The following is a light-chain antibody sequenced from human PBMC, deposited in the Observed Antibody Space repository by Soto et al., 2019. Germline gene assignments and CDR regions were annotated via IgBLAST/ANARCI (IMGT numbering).Light chain of an antibody. J-gene: IGLJ1*01. CDR3: SSYRSSSTLYV. CDR1: SSDVGGHNY. Sequence: QSVLTQPASVSGSPGQLITISCTGTSSDVGGHNYVSWYQQHPGKAPKLMIYEVSNRPSGVSNRFSGSKSGNTASLTISGLQAEDEADYYCSSYRSSSTLYVFGTGTKVTVL. V-gene: IGLV2-14*01. CDR2: EVS.